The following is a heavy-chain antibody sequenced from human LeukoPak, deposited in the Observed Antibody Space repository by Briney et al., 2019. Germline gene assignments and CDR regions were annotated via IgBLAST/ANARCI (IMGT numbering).Heavy chain of an antibody. D-gene: IGHD1-1*01. CDR2: MNPNNANT. V-gene: IGHV1-8*01. J-gene: IGHJ4*02. CDR3: ARDDASNWSSDFDF. CDR1: GYTFTNYD. Sequence: ASVKVSCKASGYTFTNYDINWVRQATGQGLEWMGWMNPNNANTGFAQKFQGRVTMTTNTSISTAYMELSSLRSEDTAIYYCARDDASNWSSDFDFWGQGTLITVSS.